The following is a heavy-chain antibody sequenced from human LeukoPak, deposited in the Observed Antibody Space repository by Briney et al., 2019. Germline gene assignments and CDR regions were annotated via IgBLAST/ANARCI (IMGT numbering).Heavy chain of an antibody. D-gene: IGHD3-16*02. Sequence: SETLSLTCTVSGGSISSYYWSWMRQPPGKGLEWTGYIFYSGSTKYNPSLKSRVSISVDMSRSQFSLKLNSVTAADTAMYYCTRVSIHGYSDYWGQGTLVTVSS. J-gene: IGHJ4*02. CDR1: GGSISSYY. CDR3: TRVSIHGYSDY. CDR2: IFYSGST. V-gene: IGHV4-59*01.